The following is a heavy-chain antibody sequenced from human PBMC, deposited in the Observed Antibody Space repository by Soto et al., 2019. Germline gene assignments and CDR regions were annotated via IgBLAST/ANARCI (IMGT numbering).Heavy chain of an antibody. CDR1: GFTFSSYA. D-gene: IGHD4-4*01. J-gene: IGHJ2*01. CDR3: AEVASYSINWYFDL. Sequence: EVQLLESGGGLVQPGGSLRLSCAASGFTFSSYAMSWVRQAPGKGLEWVAAISGSGGSTYYADSVKGRFTTSRDNSKNSLYQQMNSLRAENTAVYYCAEVASYSINWYFDLWGRGTLVTVSS. CDR2: ISGSGGST. V-gene: IGHV3-23*01.